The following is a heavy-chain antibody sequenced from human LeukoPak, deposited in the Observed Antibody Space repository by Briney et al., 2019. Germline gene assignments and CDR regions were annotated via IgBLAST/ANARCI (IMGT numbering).Heavy chain of an antibody. J-gene: IGHJ4*02. Sequence: GGSLRLSCAASGFTFSTYSMNWVRQAPGKGLEWLSYISSLSSTIYYADSVKGRFTIPRDNAKNSLSLQMNSLRAEDTAVYYCAKSKRPSGTYSLDSWGQGTLVTVSS. CDR2: ISSLSSTI. V-gene: IGHV3-48*01. CDR1: GFTFSTYS. D-gene: IGHD3-10*01. CDR3: AKSKRPSGTYSLDS.